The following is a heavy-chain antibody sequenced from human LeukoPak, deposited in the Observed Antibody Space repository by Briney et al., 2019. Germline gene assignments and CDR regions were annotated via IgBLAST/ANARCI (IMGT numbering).Heavy chain of an antibody. Sequence: PGGSLRLSCAASGFTVSSNYMSWVRQAPGKGLEWVSVIYSGGSTYYADSVKGRFTISRDNSKNTLYLQMNSLRAEDTAVYYCAGVSYTGTTEELGDSFDYWGQGTLVTVSS. CDR1: GFTVSSNY. D-gene: IGHD1-1*01. V-gene: IGHV3-66*01. CDR3: AGVSYTGTTEELGDSFDY. J-gene: IGHJ4*02. CDR2: IYSGGST.